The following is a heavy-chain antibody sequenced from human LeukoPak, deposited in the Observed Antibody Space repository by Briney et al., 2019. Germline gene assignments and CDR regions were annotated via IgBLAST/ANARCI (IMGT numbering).Heavy chain of an antibody. J-gene: IGHJ6*02. CDR3: AREGRGYDPPHYYGMDV. CDR2: IGIVGDT. V-gene: IGHV3-13*04. D-gene: IGHD5-12*01. CDR1: GFTFTNYD. Sequence: GGSLRLSCAAFGFTFTNYDMHWVRQATGKGLEWVSSIGIVGDTYHSGSVRGRFTISRENGKNSLFLQMNRLRAGDTAVYYCAREGRGYDPPHYYGMDVWGQGTTVTVSS.